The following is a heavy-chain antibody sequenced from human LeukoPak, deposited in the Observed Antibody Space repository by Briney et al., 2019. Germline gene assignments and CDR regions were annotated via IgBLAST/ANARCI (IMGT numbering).Heavy chain of an antibody. CDR3: AKVARSTLLYYFDY. Sequence: GGSLRLSCAASGFTLSSYAMSWVRQAPGKGLEWVSGISGSGGSTYYADAVKGRFTISRDNSKNTLYLQMNSLRAEDTAVYYCAKVARSTLLYYFDYWGQGTLVTVSS. V-gene: IGHV3-23*01. CDR2: ISGSGGST. CDR1: GFTLSSYA. J-gene: IGHJ4*02.